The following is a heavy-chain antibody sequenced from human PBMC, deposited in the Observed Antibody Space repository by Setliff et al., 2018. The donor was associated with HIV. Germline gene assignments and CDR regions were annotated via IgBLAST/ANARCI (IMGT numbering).Heavy chain of an antibody. J-gene: IGHJ6*03. CDR1: GGTFSRNP. CDR2: ITPIFGTT. CDR3: ATAGEMATIGYSYYYMGV. Sequence: GASVKVSCKASGGTFSRNPISWVRQAPGQGLEWMGGITPIFGTTKYAQKFQGRVTITADESRTTAYLDLNSLRSGDTAVYYCATAGEMATIGYSYYYMGVWGKGTTVTVSS. V-gene: IGHV1-69*13. D-gene: IGHD3-10*01.